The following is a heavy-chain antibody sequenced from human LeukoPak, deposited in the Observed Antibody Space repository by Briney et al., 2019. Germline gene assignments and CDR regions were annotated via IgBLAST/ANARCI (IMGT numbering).Heavy chain of an antibody. CDR3: ARGRRSSGSYETSYYFDY. V-gene: IGHV1-8*01. J-gene: IGHJ4*02. Sequence: ASVKASCKASGYTFTSYDINWVRQATGQGLEWMGWMNPNSGNTGYAQKFQGRVTMTRNTSISTAYMELSSLRSEDTAVYYCARGRRSSGSYETSYYFDYWGQGTLVTVSS. CDR1: GYTFTSYD. D-gene: IGHD1-26*01. CDR2: MNPNSGNT.